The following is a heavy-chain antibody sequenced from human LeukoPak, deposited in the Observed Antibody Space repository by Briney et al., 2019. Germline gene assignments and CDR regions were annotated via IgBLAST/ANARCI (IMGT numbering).Heavy chain of an antibody. Sequence: SETLSLTCTVSGGSISSYYWSWIRQPLGKGLEWIGYIYYSGSTNYNPSLKSRVTISVDTSKNQFSLKLRSVTAADTAVYFCASLPNCSGGGCFRGSNYFDYWGQGTLVTVSS. CDR3: ASLPNCSGGGCFRGSNYFDY. CDR2: IYYSGST. D-gene: IGHD2-15*01. CDR1: GGSISSYY. J-gene: IGHJ4*02. V-gene: IGHV4-59*01.